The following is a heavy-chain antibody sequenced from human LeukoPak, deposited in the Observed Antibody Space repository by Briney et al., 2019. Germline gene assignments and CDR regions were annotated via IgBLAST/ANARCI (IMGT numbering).Heavy chain of an antibody. V-gene: IGHV4-34*01. CDR1: GGSFSGYY. Sequence: PSETLSLTCAVYGGSFSGYYWSWIRQPPGKGLEWIGEINHSGSTNYNPSLKSRVTISVDTSKNQFSLKLSSVTAADTAVYYCARRAAVAGTGYYFDYWGQGTLVTASS. D-gene: IGHD6-19*01. CDR3: ARRAAVAGTGYYFDY. J-gene: IGHJ4*02. CDR2: INHSGST.